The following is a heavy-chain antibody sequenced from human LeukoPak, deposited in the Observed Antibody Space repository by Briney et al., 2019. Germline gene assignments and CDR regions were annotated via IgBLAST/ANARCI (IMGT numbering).Heavy chain of an antibody. J-gene: IGHJ6*02. CDR1: GYTFTGYY. V-gene: IGHV1-2*04. D-gene: IGHD5-12*01. Sequence: ASVKVSCKASGYTFTGYYMHWARQAPGQGLEWMGWINPNSGGTNYAQKFQGWVTMTRDTSISTAYMELSRLRSDDTAVYYCARATSARGGYDSYRGFGYYYYGMDVWGQGTTVTVSS. CDR3: ARATSARGGYDSYRGFGYYYYGMDV. CDR2: INPNSGGT.